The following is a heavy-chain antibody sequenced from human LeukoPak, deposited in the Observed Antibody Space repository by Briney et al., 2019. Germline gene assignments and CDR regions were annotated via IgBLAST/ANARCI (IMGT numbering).Heavy chain of an antibody. J-gene: IGHJ5*02. CDR2: IIPIFGTA. CDR3: ATGQDYGDHNWFDP. D-gene: IGHD4-17*01. CDR1: GGTFSSYA. Sequence: GSSVKVSCKASGGTFSSYAISWVRQAPGQGLEWMGGIIPIFGTANYAQKFQGRVTITADESTSTAYMELSSLRSEDTAVYYCATGQDYGDHNWFDPWGQGTLVTVSS. V-gene: IGHV1-69*01.